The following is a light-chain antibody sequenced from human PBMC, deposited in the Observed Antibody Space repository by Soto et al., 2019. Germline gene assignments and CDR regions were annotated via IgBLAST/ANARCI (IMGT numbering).Light chain of an antibody. Sequence: EIVLTQSPGTLSLSPGERATLSCRASQSVSSNYLAWYQQKPGQAPRLLIYGASSRATGIPDRFSGSGSGADFTLTISRLEPEDFAVYYCQQFGISPPSTFGQVTRLEIK. V-gene: IGKV3-20*01. CDR3: QQFGISPPST. CDR1: QSVSSNY. CDR2: GAS. J-gene: IGKJ5*01.